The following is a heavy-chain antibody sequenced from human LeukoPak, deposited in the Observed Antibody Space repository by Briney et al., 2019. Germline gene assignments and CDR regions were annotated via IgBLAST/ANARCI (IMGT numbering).Heavy chain of an antibody. J-gene: IGHJ6*03. CDR1: GGSFSGYY. Sequence: SETRSLTCAVYGGSFSGYYWSWIRQPPGKGLEWIGEINHSGSTNYNPSLKSRVTISVDTSKNQFSLKLSSVTAADTAVYYCARLVRVVGEDYDYMGVGGKGTTVTVSS. V-gene: IGHV4-34*01. CDR2: INHSGST. CDR3: ARLVRVVGEDYDYMGV. D-gene: IGHD2-2*01.